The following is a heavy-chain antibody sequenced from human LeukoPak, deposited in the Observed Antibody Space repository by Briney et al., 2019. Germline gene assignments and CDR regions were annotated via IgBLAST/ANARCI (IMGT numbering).Heavy chain of an antibody. J-gene: IGHJ1*01. D-gene: IGHD3-16*01. CDR3: AKDDDWGRFNH. CDR2: ISHDTSNQ. Sequence: PGGSLRLSCAASGSTFSSSAMSWVRQAPGKGLEWVAVISHDTSNQYYADSVRGRFTISRDNFKNTVSLQLNSLRAEDTAMYYCAKDDDWGRFNHWGQGTLVTVSS. CDR1: GSTFSSSA. V-gene: IGHV3-30*04.